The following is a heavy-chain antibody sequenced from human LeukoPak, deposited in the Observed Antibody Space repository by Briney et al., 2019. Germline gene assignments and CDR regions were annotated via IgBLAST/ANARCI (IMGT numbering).Heavy chain of an antibody. D-gene: IGHD4-23*01. CDR2: VRNDGSDT. CDR3: ARDRGKDYFDS. J-gene: IGHJ4*02. CDR1: GLTFTSHG. Sequence: GTSLRLSCTTSGLTFTSHGFHWLRQVVGKRLEWVAFVRNDGSDTYHANSVEGRFSISRDDSKNTLYLQMNSLRPEDTAIYYCARDRGKDYFDSWGQGTQVTVSS. V-gene: IGHV3-33*01.